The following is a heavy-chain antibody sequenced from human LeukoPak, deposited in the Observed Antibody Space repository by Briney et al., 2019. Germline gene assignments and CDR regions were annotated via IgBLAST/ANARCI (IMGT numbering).Heavy chain of an antibody. D-gene: IGHD2-21*02. CDR1: GGSISSYY. Sequence: PSETLSLTCTVSGGSISSYYWSWIRQPPGKGLEWIGYTYYSGSTNYNPSLKSRVTISVDTSKNQFSLKLSSVTAADTAVYYCASAYCGGDCYVDYWGQGTLVTVSS. J-gene: IGHJ4*02. CDR2: TYYSGST. V-gene: IGHV4-59*01. CDR3: ASAYCGGDCYVDY.